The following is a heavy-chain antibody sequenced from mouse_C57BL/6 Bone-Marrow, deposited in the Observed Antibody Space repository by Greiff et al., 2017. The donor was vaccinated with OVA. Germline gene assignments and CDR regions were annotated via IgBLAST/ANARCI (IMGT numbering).Heavy chain of an antibody. V-gene: IGHV1-81*01. J-gene: IGHJ3*01. Sequence: VQLQQSGAELARPGASVKLSCKASGYTFKSYGISWVKQRTGQGLEWIGEIYPRSGNTYYNEKFKGKATLTADTSSSTAYMELRSLTSEDSAVYFCARFRLAWFAYWGQGTLVTVSA. CDR1: GYTFKSYG. CDR3: ARFRLAWFAY. CDR2: IYPRSGNT.